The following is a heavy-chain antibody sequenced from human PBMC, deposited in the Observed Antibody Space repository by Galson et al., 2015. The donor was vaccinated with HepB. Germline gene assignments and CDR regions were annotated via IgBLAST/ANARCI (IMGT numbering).Heavy chain of an antibody. J-gene: IGHJ6*02. Sequence: ETLSLTCAVSGDSISSDSWWSWVRQPPGEGLEWIGEIYHSGGTNYRPSLKSRVTISVDKSKNLFSLKLTFVTAADTAIYYCARHPLRDYGRHCYYGLDVWGQGTTVTVSS. CDR1: GDSISSDSW. D-gene: IGHD4-17*01. CDR2: IYHSGGT. CDR3: ARHPLRDYGRHCYYGLDV. V-gene: IGHV4-4*02.